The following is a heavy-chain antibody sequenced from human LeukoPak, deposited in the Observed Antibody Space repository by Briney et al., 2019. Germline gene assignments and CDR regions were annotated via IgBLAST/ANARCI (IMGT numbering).Heavy chain of an antibody. Sequence: GASVKVSYKASGYTFSGTGWYLYWLRQAPGQGLECMGWIYPNNGATGYAQKFQGRVAMTRDTSISTAYMELSRLRPDDTAVYYCARDGPAQMVDFDYWGQGTLVTVSS. CDR3: ARDGPAQMVDFDY. CDR2: IYPNNGAT. V-gene: IGHV1-2*02. J-gene: IGHJ4*02. D-gene: IGHD3-10*01. CDR1: GYTFSGTGWY.